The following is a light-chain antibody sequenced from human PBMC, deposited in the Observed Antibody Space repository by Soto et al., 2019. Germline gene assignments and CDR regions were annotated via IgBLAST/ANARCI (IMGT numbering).Light chain of an antibody. V-gene: IGKV1-39*01. CDR3: HHRYGNPPYS. Sequence: IQMTQSPSSVSASVGDTVTITCRASQNILTYLHWYQQKPGKAPKIIIFATSNLQRRVPARFSGGRSGTDVSLTITSLQPEDGATDYCHHRYGNPPYSFGQGTKLET. J-gene: IGKJ2*03. CDR2: ATS. CDR1: QNILTY.